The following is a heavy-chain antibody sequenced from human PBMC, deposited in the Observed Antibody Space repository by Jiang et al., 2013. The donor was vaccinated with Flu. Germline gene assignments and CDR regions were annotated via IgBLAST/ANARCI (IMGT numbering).Heavy chain of an antibody. D-gene: IGHD6-13*01. J-gene: IGHJ6*03. CDR2: TYYRSKWYN. CDR1: GDSVSGNSAA. CDR3: VRTSSSWYMNYYYYMDV. Sequence: SQTLSLTCAISGDSVSGNSAAWNWIRQSPSRGLEWLGRTYYRSKWYNGYAVSVKSRITINPDTSKNQFSLQLSSVTPEDTAVYYCVRTSSSWYMNYYYYMDVWGKGTTVTVSS. V-gene: IGHV6-1*01.